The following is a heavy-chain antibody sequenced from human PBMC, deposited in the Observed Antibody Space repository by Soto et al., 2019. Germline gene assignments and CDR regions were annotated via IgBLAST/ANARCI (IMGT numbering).Heavy chain of an antibody. CDR3: ARGRYKTRFLEWLFDY. Sequence: PSETLSLTCTVSGGSISSGDYYWSWIRQPPGKGLEWIGYIYYSGSTYYNPSLKSRVTISVDTSKNQFSLKLSSVTAADTAVYYCARGRYKTRFLEWLFDYWGQGTLVTVS. J-gene: IGHJ4*02. V-gene: IGHV4-30-4*01. CDR2: IYYSGST. CDR1: GGSISSGDYY. D-gene: IGHD3-3*01.